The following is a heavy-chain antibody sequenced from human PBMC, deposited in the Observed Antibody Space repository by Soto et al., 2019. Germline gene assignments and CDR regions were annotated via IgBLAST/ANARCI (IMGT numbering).Heavy chain of an antibody. J-gene: IGHJ3*02. V-gene: IGHV3-9*01. CDR1: GFTFDDYA. CDR2: ISWNSGSI. Sequence: GGSLRLSCAASGFTFDDYAMHWVRQAPGKGLEWVSGISWNSGSIGYADSVKGRFTISRDNAKNSLYLQMNSLRAEDTALYYCAKESGELFRAFDIWGQGTMVIVSS. D-gene: IGHD3-10*01. CDR3: AKESGELFRAFDI.